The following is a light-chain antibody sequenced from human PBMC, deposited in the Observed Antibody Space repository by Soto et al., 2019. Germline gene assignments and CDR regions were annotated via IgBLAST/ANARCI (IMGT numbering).Light chain of an antibody. J-gene: IGKJ3*01. CDR3: QQYDDSPLT. Sequence: EILLTQSPITLSLSPWEVVTLSCRASQSFTVNSLAWYQPKPGQAPRLLIYAASTRAAAVPYRFTGSGSGTDFALTISRLEPEDFGIYYCQQYDDSPLTSGPGTKVEIK. CDR1: QSFTVNS. CDR2: AAS. V-gene: IGKV3-20*01.